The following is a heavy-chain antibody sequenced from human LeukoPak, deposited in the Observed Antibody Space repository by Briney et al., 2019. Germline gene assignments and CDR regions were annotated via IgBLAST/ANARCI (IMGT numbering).Heavy chain of an antibody. Sequence: SVKVSCKAPGGTFSSYAISWVRQAPGQGLEWMGRIIPILGIANYAQKFQGRVTITADKSTSTAYMELSSLRSEDTAVYYCARVSGTMVRGVIMTHWFDPWGQGTLVTVSS. D-gene: IGHD3-10*01. CDR2: IIPILGIA. J-gene: IGHJ5*02. V-gene: IGHV1-69*04. CDR1: GGTFSSYA. CDR3: ARVSGTMVRGVIMTHWFDP.